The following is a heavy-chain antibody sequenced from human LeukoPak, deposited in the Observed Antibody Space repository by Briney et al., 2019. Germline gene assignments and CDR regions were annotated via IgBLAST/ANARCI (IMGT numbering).Heavy chain of an antibody. V-gene: IGHV3-9*01. J-gene: IGHJ4*02. CDR2: ISWNSDSI. Sequence: PSRSLRLSCAASGFNFDDYAMHWVRQVPGKGLEWVSGISWNSDSIGYVDSVKGRFTISRDNAKKSLYLQMNSLRAEDTALYHCAKDVGALERNPDYWGQGILVTVSS. CDR1: GFNFDDYA. D-gene: IGHD1-1*01. CDR3: AKDVGALERNPDY.